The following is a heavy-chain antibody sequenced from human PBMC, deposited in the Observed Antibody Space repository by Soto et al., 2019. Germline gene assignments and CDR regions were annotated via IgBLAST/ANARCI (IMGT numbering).Heavy chain of an antibody. V-gene: IGHV3-23*01. CDR1: GFTFRNFA. J-gene: IGHJ6*03. Sequence: EVQVLESGGGSVQPGGSLRLSCAASGFTFRNFAMSWVRHAPGQGLEWVSEISGSTGTTYYADSVKGRFIISRDNSKNMVHLQMNSLRAEDKAVYYCAKDTSSSPYYMDVWGKGTTVTFPS. CDR2: ISGSTGTT. CDR3: AKDTSSSPYYMDV. D-gene: IGHD2-2*01.